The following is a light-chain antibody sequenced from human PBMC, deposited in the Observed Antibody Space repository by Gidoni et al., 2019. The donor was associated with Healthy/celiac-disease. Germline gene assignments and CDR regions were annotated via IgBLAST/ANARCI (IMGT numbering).Light chain of an antibody. Sequence: DIVMTQSPDSLAVSLGERATINCKSSQSVLYSSNNKNYLACYQQKPGQPPKLLIYWASTRESGVPDRFSGSGSGTDFTLTISSLQAEDVAVYYCQQYYSTPFTFXPXTKVDIK. CDR3: QQYYSTPFT. V-gene: IGKV4-1*01. CDR1: QSVLYSSNNKNY. CDR2: WAS. J-gene: IGKJ3*01.